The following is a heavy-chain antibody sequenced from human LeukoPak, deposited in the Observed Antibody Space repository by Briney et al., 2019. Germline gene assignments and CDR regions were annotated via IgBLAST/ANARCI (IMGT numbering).Heavy chain of an antibody. Sequence: SETLSLTCTVSGGSISSSSYYWGWIRQPPGKGLEWIGSIYYSGSTYYNPSLKSRVTISVDASKNQFSLKLKTVTAADTAIYYCARASRDTIMANYYFDYWGQGTLVTVSS. CDR1: GGSISSSSYY. D-gene: IGHD5-24*01. V-gene: IGHV4-39*07. CDR2: IYYSGST. J-gene: IGHJ4*02. CDR3: ARASRDTIMANYYFDY.